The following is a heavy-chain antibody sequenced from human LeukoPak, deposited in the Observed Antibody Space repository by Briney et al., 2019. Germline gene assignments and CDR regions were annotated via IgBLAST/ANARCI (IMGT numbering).Heavy chain of an antibody. J-gene: IGHJ5*02. D-gene: IGHD3-3*02. Sequence: GGSLRLSCEVSGFTFSVYSMNWVCQAPGEGLQWVASISSDGVYTYYADSVKGRLTISRDNAKDSLYLQMVTLRAEDTAVYYCARDILGGVGNWFDPWGQGTLVTVSS. CDR2: ISSDGVYT. CDR1: GFTFSVYS. CDR3: ARDILGGVGNWFDP. V-gene: IGHV3-21*01.